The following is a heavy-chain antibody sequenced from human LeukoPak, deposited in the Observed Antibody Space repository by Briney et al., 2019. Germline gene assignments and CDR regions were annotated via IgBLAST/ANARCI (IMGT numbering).Heavy chain of an antibody. CDR2: ISGSGDNT. J-gene: IGHJ4*02. Sequence: GGSLRLSCAASGFTFSSYAMSWVRQAPGKGLEWVSTISGSGDNTYYADSVKGRFTISRDNSKNTLYLQMNSLRAEDTAVYYCAKFRRGGPLEDYWGQGTLVTVSS. V-gene: IGHV3-23*01. CDR3: AKFRRGGPLEDY. D-gene: IGHD6-25*01. CDR1: GFTFSSYA.